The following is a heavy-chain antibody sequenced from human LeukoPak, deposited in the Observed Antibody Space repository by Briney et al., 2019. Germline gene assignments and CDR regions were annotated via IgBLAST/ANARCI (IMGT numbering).Heavy chain of an antibody. J-gene: IGHJ6*03. CDR3: ARVGHYGSGPYYYYYYMDV. CDR1: GFTVSSNY. D-gene: IGHD3-10*01. V-gene: IGHV3-66*01. Sequence: GGSLRLSCAASGFTVSSNYMSWVRQAPGKGLEWVSVIYSGGSTYYADSVKGRFTISRDNSKNTLYLQMNSLRAEDTAVYYCARVGHYGSGPYYYYYYMDVWGKGTTVTVSS. CDR2: IYSGGST.